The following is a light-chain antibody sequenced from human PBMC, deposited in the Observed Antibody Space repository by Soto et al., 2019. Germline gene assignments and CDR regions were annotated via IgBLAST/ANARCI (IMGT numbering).Light chain of an antibody. CDR1: QDTNNY. CDR2: AAS. CDR3: QQCDNYPPFT. J-gene: IGKJ3*01. Sequence: DILMTQSPSSLSAPVGDRVTITCRASQDTNNYLAWFQQQRGKAPKSLIYAASSLQSGVPSKFSGSGSRTGFTLTISSLQPEDFAPYYCQQCDNYPPFTFGPGTKLEI. V-gene: IGKV1-16*02.